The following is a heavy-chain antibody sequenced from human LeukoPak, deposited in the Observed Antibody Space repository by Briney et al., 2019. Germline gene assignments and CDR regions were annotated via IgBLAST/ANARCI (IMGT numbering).Heavy chain of an antibody. CDR2: IAYDGNNT. D-gene: IGHD2-2*01. V-gene: IGHV3-30*03. J-gene: IGHJ4*02. CDR3: ARDWYHAIDY. CDR1: GFIFSDYG. Sequence: GGSLRLSCVASGFIFSDYGIQWVRQAPGKGLEWVAVIAYDGNNTYYGDSVRGRFTISRDNAKNTLYLQMNSLRAEDTAVYYCARDWYHAIDYWGQGALVTVSS.